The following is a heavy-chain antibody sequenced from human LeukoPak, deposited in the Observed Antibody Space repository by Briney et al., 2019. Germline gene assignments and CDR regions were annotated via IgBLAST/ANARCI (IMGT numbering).Heavy chain of an antibody. CDR3: ARVGSRPENVFDY. CDR2: MNPNSGNT. J-gene: IGHJ4*02. CDR1: GYTFTSYD. V-gene: IGHV1-8*01. D-gene: IGHD2-15*01. Sequence: RAASVKVSCKASGYTFTSYDINWVRQATGQGLEWMGWMNPNSGNTGYAQKFQGRVTMTRNTSISTAYMELSRLRSDDTAVYYCARVGSRPENVFDYWGQGTLVTVSS.